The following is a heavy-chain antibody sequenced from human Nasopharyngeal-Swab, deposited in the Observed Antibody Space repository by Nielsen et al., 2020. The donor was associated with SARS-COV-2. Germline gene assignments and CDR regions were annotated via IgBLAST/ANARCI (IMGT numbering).Heavy chain of an antibody. V-gene: IGHV3-13*01. J-gene: IGHJ6*02. CDR1: GFTFSSYD. CDR2: IGTAGDT. D-gene: IGHD1-20*01. Sequence: GESLKISCAASGFTFSSYDMHWVRQATGKGLEWVSAIGTAGDTYYPGSVKGRFTISRDNAKNSLYLQMNSLRAEDTAVYYCARDFRSVNFYYYYYGMDVWGQGTTVTVSS. CDR3: ARDFRSVNFYYYYYGMDV.